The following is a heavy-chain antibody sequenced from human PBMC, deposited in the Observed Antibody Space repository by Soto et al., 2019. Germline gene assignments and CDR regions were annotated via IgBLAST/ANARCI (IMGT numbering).Heavy chain of an antibody. Sequence: ASVTVSFTASGYTFTSYDINWVRQATGQGLEWMGWMNPNSGNTGYAQKFQGRVTMTRNTSISTAYMELSSLRSEDTAVYYCARGRIAARRTFDYWGQGTLVTVSA. CDR3: ARGRIAARRTFDY. D-gene: IGHD6-6*01. V-gene: IGHV1-8*01. CDR2: MNPNSGNT. J-gene: IGHJ4*02. CDR1: GYTFTSYD.